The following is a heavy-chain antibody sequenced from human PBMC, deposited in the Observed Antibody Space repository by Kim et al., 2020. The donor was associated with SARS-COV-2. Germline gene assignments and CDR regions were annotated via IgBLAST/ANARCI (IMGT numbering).Heavy chain of an antibody. J-gene: IGHJ4*02. CDR1: GFTFSSYS. Sequence: GGSLRLSCAASGFTFSSYSMNWVRQAPGKGLEWVSSISSSSSYIYYADSVKGRFTISRDNAKNSLYLQMNSLRAEDTAVYYCARDLGSGIEMATMATFDYWGQGTLVTVSS. D-gene: IGHD5-12*01. CDR2: ISSSSSYI. CDR3: ARDLGSGIEMATMATFDY. V-gene: IGHV3-21*01.